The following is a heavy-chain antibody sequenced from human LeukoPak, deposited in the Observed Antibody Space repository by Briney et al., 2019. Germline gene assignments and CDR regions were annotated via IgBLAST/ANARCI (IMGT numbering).Heavy chain of an antibody. V-gene: IGHV3-23*01. CDR2: ISGSGGST. J-gene: IGHJ4*02. Sequence: GGSLRLSRAASGFTFSSYAMSWVRQAPGKGLEWVSAISGSGGSTYYADSVKGRFTISRDNSKNTLYLQMNSLRAEDTAVYYCAKDRMIVVAIYYFDYWGQGTLVTVSS. D-gene: IGHD3-22*01. CDR3: AKDRMIVVAIYYFDY. CDR1: GFTFSSYA.